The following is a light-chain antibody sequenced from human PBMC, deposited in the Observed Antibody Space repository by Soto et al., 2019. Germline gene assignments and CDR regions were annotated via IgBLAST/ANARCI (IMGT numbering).Light chain of an antibody. CDR3: SSYTNSNTWV. V-gene: IGLV2-14*01. CDR2: EVT. J-gene: IGLJ3*02. CDR1: SSDVGGYSY. Sequence: QSALTQPASVSGSPGQSITISCTGTSSDVGGYSYVSWYQQHPGKALKLMIYEVTNRPSGVSNRFSGSKSGNTASLTISGLQAEDEADYYCSSYTNSNTWVFGGGTKMTVL.